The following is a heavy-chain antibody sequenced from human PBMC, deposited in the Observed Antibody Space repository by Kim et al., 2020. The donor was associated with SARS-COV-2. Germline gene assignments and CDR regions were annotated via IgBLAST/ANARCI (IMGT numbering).Heavy chain of an antibody. V-gene: IGHV4-59*01. CDR2: IHTRGST. Sequence: GLKWIGYIHTRGSTNSTPSLKSRVTVSVDTSKNQFSLKLSSVTAADTAVYYCASLAYCGGDCYTEFDYWGQGTLVTVSS. CDR3: ASLAYCGGDCYTEFDY. D-gene: IGHD2-21*01. J-gene: IGHJ4*02.